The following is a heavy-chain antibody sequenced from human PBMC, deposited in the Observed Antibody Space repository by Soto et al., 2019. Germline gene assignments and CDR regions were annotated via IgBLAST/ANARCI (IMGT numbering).Heavy chain of an antibody. J-gene: IGHJ3*02. CDR2: INTGNGKT. Sequence: ASVKISCKTSGYTFTYYALHWVRQAPGQGLEWMGWINTGNGKTKYSQNFQGRLTITGDTSATTLYMELSSLRSEDTAVYYCARAGYFRIEARDIWGRGTRVTV. D-gene: IGHD3-9*01. CDR3: ARAGYFRIEARDI. CDR1: GYTFTYYA. V-gene: IGHV1-3*04.